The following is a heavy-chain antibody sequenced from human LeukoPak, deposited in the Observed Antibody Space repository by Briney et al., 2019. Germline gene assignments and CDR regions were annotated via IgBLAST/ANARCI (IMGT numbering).Heavy chain of an antibody. D-gene: IGHD1-14*01. Sequence: GGSLRLSCAASGFSSSDSGIHWVRQASGKGLEWVGHIKTKSNKYATQYGASVKGRFTISRDDLKKTAYLQMNSLKTEDTAMYYCTRHGPSGTIDDFDVWGQGALVTVSS. CDR1: GFSSSDSG. CDR2: IKTKSNKYAT. J-gene: IGHJ4*02. CDR3: TRHGPSGTIDDFDV. V-gene: IGHV3-73*01.